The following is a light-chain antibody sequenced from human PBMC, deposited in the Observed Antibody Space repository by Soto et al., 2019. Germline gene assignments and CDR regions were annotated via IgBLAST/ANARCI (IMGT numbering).Light chain of an antibody. J-gene: IGKJ1*01. V-gene: IGKV1-17*03. Sequence: DIQMTQSPSAMSASVGDRVTITCRASQDISNSLAWLQQRPGKVPKRLIYPAPSLQSGVPSRFSGSRYGTEFTLTISSLQPEDFATYYCLQHKTFPWTFGQGTKVEIK. CDR2: PAP. CDR3: LQHKTFPWT. CDR1: QDISNS.